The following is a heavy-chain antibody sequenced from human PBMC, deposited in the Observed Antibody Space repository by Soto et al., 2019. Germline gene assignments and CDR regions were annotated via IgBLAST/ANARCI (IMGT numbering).Heavy chain of an antibody. J-gene: IGHJ4*02. CDR2: ISSSSSTI. CDR1: GFTFSSYS. CDR3: AGLGYCSGGSCYGLGY. V-gene: IGHV3-48*02. Sequence: LRLSCAASGFTFSSYSMNWVRQAPGKGLEWVSYISSSSSTIYYADSVKGRFTISRDNAKNSLYLQMNSLRDEDTAVYYCAGLGYCSGGSCYGLGYWGQGTLVNVS. D-gene: IGHD2-15*01.